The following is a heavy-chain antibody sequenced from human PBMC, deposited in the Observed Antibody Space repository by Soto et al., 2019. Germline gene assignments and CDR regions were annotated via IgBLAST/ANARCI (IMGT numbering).Heavy chain of an antibody. J-gene: IGHJ6*02. D-gene: IGHD3-9*01. V-gene: IGHV4-59*02. Sequence: SETLSLTCTVSGASVTSYYWSWIRQPPGKGLEWIGYIYYSGGPNYNPSLKSRVTISVDTSKNQISLILSSVTAADAAVYYCARDGVLTGYNGLDGWGQGTTVTVSS. CDR2: IYYSGGP. CDR3: ARDGVLTGYNGLDG. CDR1: GASVTSYY.